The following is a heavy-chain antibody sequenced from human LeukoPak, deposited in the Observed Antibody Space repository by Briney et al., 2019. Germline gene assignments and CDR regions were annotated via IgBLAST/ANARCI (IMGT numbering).Heavy chain of an antibody. V-gene: IGHV1-46*01. J-gene: IGHJ4*02. CDR2: INPSGGST. CDR3: AVGGYSGYDSLNFDY. CDR1: GYTFTSYY. Sequence: ASVKVSCKASGYTFTSYYMHWVRQAPGQGLEWMGIINPSGGSTSYAQKFQGRVTMTRDTSTSTVYMELSSLRSEDTAVYYCAVGGYSGYDSLNFDYWGQGTLVTVSS. D-gene: IGHD5-12*01.